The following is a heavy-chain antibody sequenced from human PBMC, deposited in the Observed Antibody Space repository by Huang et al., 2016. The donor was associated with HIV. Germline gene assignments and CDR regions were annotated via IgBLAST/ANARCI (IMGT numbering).Heavy chain of an antibody. V-gene: IGHV1-69*13. D-gene: IGHD4-17*01. CDR3: ARGQLGSYGDYDVLY. Sequence: QVQLVQSGAEVKTPGSSVKVSCKASGGTFSKYAISWVRQAPGQGLEWMGGFIPMVGKPNCARKFQGRVTITADDSTSTTYVEVSSLRSEDTALYYCARGQLGSYGDYDVLYWGQGTLVTVSS. CDR2: FIPMVGKP. CDR1: GGTFSKYA. J-gene: IGHJ4*02.